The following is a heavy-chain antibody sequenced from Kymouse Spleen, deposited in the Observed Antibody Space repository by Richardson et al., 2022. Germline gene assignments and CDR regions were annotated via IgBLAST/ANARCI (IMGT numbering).Heavy chain of an antibody. CDR2: IYHSGST. V-gene: IGHV4-4*02. Sequence: QVQLQESGPGLVKPSGTLSLTCAVSGGSISSSNWWSWVRQPPGKGLEWIGEIYHSGSTNYNPSLKSRVTISVDKSKNQFSLKLSSVTAADTAVYYCARGRYSSGWYEDYYYYGMDVWGQGTTVTVSS. CDR1: GGSISSSNW. D-gene: IGHD6-19*01. J-gene: IGHJ6*02. CDR3: ARGRYSSGWYEDYYYYGMDV.